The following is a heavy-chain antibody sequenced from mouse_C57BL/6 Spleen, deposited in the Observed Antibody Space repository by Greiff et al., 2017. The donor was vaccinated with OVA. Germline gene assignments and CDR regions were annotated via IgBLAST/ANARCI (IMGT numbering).Heavy chain of an antibody. CDR3: ARGNYGSLFAY. CDR1: GYTFTSYW. Sequence: QVQLQQPGAELVMPGASVKLSCKASGYTFTSYWMHWVKQRPGQGLEWIGEIDPSDSYTNYNQKFKGKSTLTVDKSSSTAYMQLSSLTSEDSAVYDCARGNYGSLFAYWGQGTLVTVSA. V-gene: IGHV1-69*01. CDR2: IDPSDSYT. J-gene: IGHJ3*01. D-gene: IGHD1-1*01.